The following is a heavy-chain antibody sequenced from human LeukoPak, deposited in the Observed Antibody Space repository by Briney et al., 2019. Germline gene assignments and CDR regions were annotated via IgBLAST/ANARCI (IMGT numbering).Heavy chain of an antibody. CDR3: AKEFSGYLASFEY. Sequence: PGGSLRLSCAASGFTFSSYGMHWVRQAPGKGLEWVAMTSFDGSYKNYADSVKGQFTISRDNSKNRLYLQMNSLRAEDTAVYYCAKEFSGYLASFEYWGQGTLVTVSS. D-gene: IGHD3-22*01. CDR2: TSFDGSYK. CDR1: GFTFSSYG. V-gene: IGHV3-30*18. J-gene: IGHJ4*02.